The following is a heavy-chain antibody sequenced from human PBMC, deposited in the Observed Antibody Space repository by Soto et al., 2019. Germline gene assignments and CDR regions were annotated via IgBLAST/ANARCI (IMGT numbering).Heavy chain of an antibody. CDR1: GYTFTSYD. Sequence: QVQLVQSGAEVKKPGASVKVSCKAYGYTFTSYDINWVRQAPGQGLEWVGWMTPNSGYTGYAQKLQGRDTVTRDTSTSTAYLELSSLTSDDTAVYCCARNLYATGSFDHWGQGTLVTVSS. D-gene: IGHD3-10*01. CDR2: MTPNSGYT. V-gene: IGHV1-8*02. J-gene: IGHJ5*02. CDR3: ARNLYATGSFDH.